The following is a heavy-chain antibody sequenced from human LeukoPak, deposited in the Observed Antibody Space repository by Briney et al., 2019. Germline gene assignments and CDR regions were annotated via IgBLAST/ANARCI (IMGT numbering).Heavy chain of an antibody. Sequence: QPGGSLRLSCAASGFTFSSHAMHWVRQAPGKGLEWVAVISYDGSNKYYADSVKGRFTISRDNSKNTLYLQMNSLRAEDTAVYYCAKEPKRVWFGEFNYFDYWGQGTLVTVSS. D-gene: IGHD3-10*01. V-gene: IGHV3-30*04. CDR3: AKEPKRVWFGEFNYFDY. J-gene: IGHJ4*02. CDR1: GFTFSSHA. CDR2: ISYDGSNK.